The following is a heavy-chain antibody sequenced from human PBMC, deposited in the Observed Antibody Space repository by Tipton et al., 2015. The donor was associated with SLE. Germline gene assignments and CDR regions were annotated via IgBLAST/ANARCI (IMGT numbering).Heavy chain of an antibody. CDR2: IYYSGST. CDR3: ARDQSRYYGSGSDDAFDI. CDR1: GGSISSYY. D-gene: IGHD3-10*01. Sequence: TLSLTCTVSGGSISSYYWSWIRQSPGKGLEWIGYIYYSGSTNYNPPLKSRVTISVDTSKNQFSLELSSVTAADTAVYYCARDQSRYYGSGSDDAFDIWGQGTMVTVSS. V-gene: IGHV4-59*01. J-gene: IGHJ3*02.